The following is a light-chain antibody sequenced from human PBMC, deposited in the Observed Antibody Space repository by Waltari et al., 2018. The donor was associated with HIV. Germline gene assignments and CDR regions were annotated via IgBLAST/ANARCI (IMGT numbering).Light chain of an antibody. V-gene: IGKV2-30*01. Sequence: DVVMTQSPLSLPVTLGQPASISCSSSPSLLYSDGNTYLSWFQQRPGQSPRRLIYKVSNRDSGVPDRFSGSGSGTDFTLKISRVEAEDVGVYYCMQGTHWPRYTFGQGTKLENK. CDR3: MQGTHWPRYT. CDR1: PSLLYSDGNTY. J-gene: IGKJ2*01. CDR2: KVS.